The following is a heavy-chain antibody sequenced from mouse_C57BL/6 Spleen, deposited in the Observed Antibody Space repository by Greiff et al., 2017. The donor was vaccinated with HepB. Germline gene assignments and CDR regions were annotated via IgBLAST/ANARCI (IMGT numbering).Heavy chain of an antibody. Sequence: VQLQQPGAELVRPGSSVKLSCKASGYTFTSYWMDWVKQRPGQGLEWIGNISPSDSETHYNQKFKDKATLTVDKSSSTAYMQLSSLTSEDSAVYYCARSSGSSYGFAYWGQGTLVTVSA. V-gene: IGHV1-61*01. CDR2: ISPSDSET. CDR1: GYTFTSYW. J-gene: IGHJ3*01. D-gene: IGHD1-1*01. CDR3: ARSSGSSYGFAY.